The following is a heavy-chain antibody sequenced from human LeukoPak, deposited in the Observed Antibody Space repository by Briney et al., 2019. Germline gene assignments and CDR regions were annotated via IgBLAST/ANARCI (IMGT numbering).Heavy chain of an antibody. J-gene: IGHJ4*02. D-gene: IGHD3-3*01. CDR1: GYTFTGYY. Sequence: GASVKVSCKASGYTFTGYYMHWVRQAPGQGLEWMGWINPNSGGTNYAQKFQGRVTMTRDTSISTAYMELSRLRSDDTAVYYCARDPREVTIFGVVITPEYYFDYWGQGTLVTVSS. CDR2: INPNSGGT. V-gene: IGHV1-2*02. CDR3: ARDPREVTIFGVVITPEYYFDY.